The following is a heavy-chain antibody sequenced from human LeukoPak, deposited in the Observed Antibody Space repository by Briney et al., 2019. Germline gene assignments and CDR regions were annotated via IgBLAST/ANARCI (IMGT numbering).Heavy chain of an antibody. D-gene: IGHD3-3*01. V-gene: IGHV1-2*02. J-gene: IGHJ5*02. CDR2: INPNSGGT. Sequence: VSVKVSCKASGYTFTGYYMHWVRQAPGQGLEWMGWINPNSGGTNYAQKFQGRVTMTRDTSISTAYMELSRLRSDDTAVYYCARDRTIFGVVTNWFDPWGQGTLVTVSS. CDR3: ARDRTIFGVVTNWFDP. CDR1: GYTFTGYY.